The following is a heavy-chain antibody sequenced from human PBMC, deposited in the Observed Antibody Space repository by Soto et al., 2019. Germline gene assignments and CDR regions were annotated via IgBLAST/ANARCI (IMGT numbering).Heavy chain of an antibody. Sequence: QTLSLTCAISGDSVSSNTASCTWIRQSPSRGLEWLGRTYFRSKWYNDYAVSVKSRIIINPDTSNNQFSLQLNSVTPEDTAVYFGAKGDNLGPKTGYAFDPWGQGIMVTVSS. V-gene: IGHV6-1*01. J-gene: IGHJ5*02. D-gene: IGHD5-12*01. CDR3: AKGDNLGPKTGYAFDP. CDR2: TYFRSKWYN. CDR1: GDSVSSNTAS.